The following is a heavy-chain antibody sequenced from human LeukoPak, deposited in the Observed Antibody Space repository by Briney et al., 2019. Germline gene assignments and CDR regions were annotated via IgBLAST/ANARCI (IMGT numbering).Heavy chain of an antibody. Sequence: ASVKVSCKASGYTFISYGISWVRQAPGQGLEWMGWVSAYADDTNYVQKLQGRVTMTTDTSTSTAYMELRSLRFDDTAVYYCARDCMGCHGFDYWGQGTLVTVSS. CDR3: ARDCMGCHGFDY. D-gene: IGHD1-26*01. CDR2: VSAYADDT. V-gene: IGHV1-18*01. J-gene: IGHJ4*02. CDR1: GYTFISYG.